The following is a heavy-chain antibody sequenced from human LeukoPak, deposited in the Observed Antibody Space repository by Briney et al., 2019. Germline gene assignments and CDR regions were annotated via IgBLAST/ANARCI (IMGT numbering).Heavy chain of an antibody. CDR1: GGSVSSSSYY. J-gene: IGHJ3*02. D-gene: IGHD1-26*01. CDR3: ARVSRSGSYFGAFEI. Sequence: SETLSLTCTVSGGSVSSSSYYWGWIRQPPGKGLEWIGSIYYSGSTYYNPSLKSRVIISFDTSKNQFSLKLSSVTAADTAVYYCARVSRSGSYFGAFEIWGQGTMVTVSS. CDR2: IYYSGST. V-gene: IGHV4-39*07.